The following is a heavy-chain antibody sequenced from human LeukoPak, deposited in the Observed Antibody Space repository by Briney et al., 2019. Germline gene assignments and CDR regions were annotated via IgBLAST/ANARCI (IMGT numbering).Heavy chain of an antibody. CDR1: GDSVSSNSAA. Sequence: SQTLSLTCAISGDSVSSNSAAWNWIRQSPSRGLEWLGRTYYRSKWYNDYAVSVKSRTTINPDTSKNQFSLQLNSVTPEDTAVYYCARDVFGARIAAAGTGFDPWGQGTLVTVSS. J-gene: IGHJ5*02. CDR3: ARDVFGARIAAAGTGFDP. CDR2: TYYRSKWYN. V-gene: IGHV6-1*01. D-gene: IGHD6-13*01.